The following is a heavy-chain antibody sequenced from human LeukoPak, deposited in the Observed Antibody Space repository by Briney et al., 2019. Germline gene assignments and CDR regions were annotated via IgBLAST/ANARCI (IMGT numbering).Heavy chain of an antibody. CDR3: ARTYSSSWSLWFDP. V-gene: IGHV4-34*01. Sequence: SETLSLTCAVYGGSFSGYYWSWIRQPPGKGLEWIGEINHSGSTNYNPSLKSRVTISVDRSKNQFSLKLTSVTAADTAVYYCARTYSSSWSLWFDPWGQGTLVTVSS. D-gene: IGHD6-13*01. CDR1: GGSFSGYY. J-gene: IGHJ5*02. CDR2: INHSGST.